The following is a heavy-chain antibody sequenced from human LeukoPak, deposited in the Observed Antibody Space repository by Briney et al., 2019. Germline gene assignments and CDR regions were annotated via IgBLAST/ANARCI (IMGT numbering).Heavy chain of an antibody. D-gene: IGHD2-2*01. V-gene: IGHV1-69*05. CDR3: AVGDIVVVPAANTYYYYMDV. CDR2: IIPIFGTA. Sequence: SVKVSCKASEGTFSSYAISWVRQAPGQGLEWMRGIIPIFGTAKYAQKFQGGVTITTDESTRTAYMELSSVRSEDTAVYYCAVGDIVVVPAANTYYYYMDVWGKGTTVTVSS. J-gene: IGHJ6*03. CDR1: EGTFSSYA.